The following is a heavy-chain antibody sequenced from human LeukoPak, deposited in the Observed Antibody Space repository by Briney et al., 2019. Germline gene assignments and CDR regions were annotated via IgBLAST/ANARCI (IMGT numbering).Heavy chain of an antibody. V-gene: IGHV1-46*01. CDR3: ARESGIAAAGKNWFDP. J-gene: IGHJ5*02. D-gene: IGHD6-13*01. CDR2: INPSGGST. CDR1: GYTFTSYY. Sequence: ASVKVSCKASGYTFTSYYMHWVRQAPGQGLEWMGIINPSGGSTSYAQKFQGRVTMTRDTSTSTVYMELSSLRSEDTAVYYCARESGIAAAGKNWFDPWGQGTLVTVSS.